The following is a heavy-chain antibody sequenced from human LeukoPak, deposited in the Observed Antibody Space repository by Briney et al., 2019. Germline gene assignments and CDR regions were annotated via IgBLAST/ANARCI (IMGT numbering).Heavy chain of an antibody. J-gene: IGHJ4*02. CDR1: GGSISSYY. CDR2: IYYSGST. V-gene: IGHV4-59*01. Sequence: PSETLSLTCTVSGGSISSYYWSWIRQPPGKGLEWIGYIYYSGSTNYNPSLKSRVTISVDTSKNQFSLKLSFVTAADTAVYYCARSGYSYGRGIFSWGQGTLVTVSS. CDR3: ARSGYSYGRGIFS. D-gene: IGHD5-18*01.